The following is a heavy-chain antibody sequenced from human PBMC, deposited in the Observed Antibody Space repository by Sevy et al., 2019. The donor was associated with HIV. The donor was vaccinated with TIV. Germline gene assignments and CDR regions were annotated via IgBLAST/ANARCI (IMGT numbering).Heavy chain of an antibody. CDR1: GFTFSSYA. Sequence: GGYLRLSCAASGFTFSSYAMSWVRQAPGKGLEWVSAISGSGGSTYYADSVKGRFTISRDNSKNTLYLQMNSLRAEDTAVYYCAKDFDDYGDYAGRDYWGQGTMVTVSS. J-gene: IGHJ4*02. CDR2: ISGSGGST. CDR3: AKDFDDYGDYAGRDY. V-gene: IGHV3-23*01. D-gene: IGHD4-17*01.